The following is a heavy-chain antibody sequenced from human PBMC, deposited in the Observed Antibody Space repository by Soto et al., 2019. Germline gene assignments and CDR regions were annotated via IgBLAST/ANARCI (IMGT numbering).Heavy chain of an antibody. CDR3: ARAYYDSSGPDY. D-gene: IGHD3-22*01. CDR1: GFTFSSYG. V-gene: IGHV3-33*01. Sequence: PGGSLRLSCAASGFTFSSYGMHWVRQAPGKGLEWVAVIWYDGSNKYYADSVKGRFTISRDNSKNTLYLQMNSLRAEDTAVYYCARAYYDSSGPDYWGQGTLVTVSS. J-gene: IGHJ4*02. CDR2: IWYDGSNK.